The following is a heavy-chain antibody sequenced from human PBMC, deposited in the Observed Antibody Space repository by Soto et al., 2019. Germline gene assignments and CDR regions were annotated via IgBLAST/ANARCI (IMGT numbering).Heavy chain of an antibody. J-gene: IGHJ4*03. CDR3: ARVHVMVVAGSTFDY. Sequence: TLSLTCTVSGDSISSGSYWGWIRQPPGEGPEWIASIYHGGTTFYNPSLKSRISISVDTSKNQFSLRLTSVTAADTATYYCARVHVMVVAGSTFDYWGPGTLVTVSS. D-gene: IGHD6-19*01. CDR2: IYHGGTT. CDR1: GDSISSGSY. V-gene: IGHV4-38-2*02.